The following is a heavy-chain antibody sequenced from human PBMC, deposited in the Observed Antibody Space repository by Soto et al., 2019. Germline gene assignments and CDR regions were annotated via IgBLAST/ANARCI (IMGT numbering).Heavy chain of an antibody. Sequence: KPSETLSLTCSVSGGSISSNYWSWIRQPPGKGLEWIGYIYNSGSTNYNPSLKSRVTISVDTSKNQFSLKLSSVTAADTAVYYCARIGVLQLWSYYFDYWGQGTLVTVSS. D-gene: IGHD5-18*01. J-gene: IGHJ4*02. CDR1: GGSISSNY. CDR2: IYNSGST. CDR3: ARIGVLQLWSYYFDY. V-gene: IGHV4-59*01.